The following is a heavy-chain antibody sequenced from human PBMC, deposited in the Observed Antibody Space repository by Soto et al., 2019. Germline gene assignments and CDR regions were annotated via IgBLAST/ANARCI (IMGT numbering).Heavy chain of an antibody. D-gene: IGHD3-22*01. V-gene: IGHV4-59*08. CDR2: IYYSGRT. CDR1: GGSFSSDY. CDR3: ARHEPYYYDSSASHAFDI. Sequence: SETLSLTCTVSGGSFSSDYWSWIRQPPGKGLEWIGYIYYSGRTNYNPSIKSRVIMSVDTSKNQFSLKLSSVTAADTAVYYCARHEPYYYDSSASHAFDIWGQGTMVTVSS. J-gene: IGHJ3*02.